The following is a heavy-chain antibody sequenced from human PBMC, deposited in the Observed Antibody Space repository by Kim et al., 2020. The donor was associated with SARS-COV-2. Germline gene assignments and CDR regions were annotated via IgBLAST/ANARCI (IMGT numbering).Heavy chain of an antibody. CDR1: GGTFSSYA. V-gene: IGHV1-69*13. CDR3: ARERRGGYDSGNIVGALLGI. Sequence: SVKVSCKASGGTFSSYAISWVRQAPGQGLEWMGGIIPIFGTANYAQKFQGRVTITADESTSTAYMELSSLRSEDTAVYYCARERRGGYDSGNIVGALLGIWGQGTMVTVSS. J-gene: IGHJ3*02. D-gene: IGHD1-26*01. CDR2: IIPIFGTA.